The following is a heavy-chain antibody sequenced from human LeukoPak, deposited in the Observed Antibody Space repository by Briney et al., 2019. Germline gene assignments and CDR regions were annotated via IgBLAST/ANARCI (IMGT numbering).Heavy chain of an antibody. V-gene: IGHV4-59*02. Sequence: SETLSLTCTVSGDSVTDFYWNWIRQPPGKGLEWIGYFYYSGSTNYNPSLKSRVSMSVDTSMNQVSLKMSSVTAADTAVYYCARWSGRNFDSSGYSTSWGRGTLVTVSS. D-gene: IGHD3-22*01. CDR2: FYYSGST. J-gene: IGHJ5*02. CDR1: GDSVTDFY. CDR3: ARWSGRNFDSSGYSTS.